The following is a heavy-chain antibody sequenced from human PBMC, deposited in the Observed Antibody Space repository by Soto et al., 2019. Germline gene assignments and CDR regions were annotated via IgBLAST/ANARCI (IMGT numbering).Heavy chain of an antibody. D-gene: IGHD5-12*01. CDR1: GGTFSIYT. V-gene: IGHV1-69*02. Sequence: ASVKVSCKASGGTFSIYTISWVRQAPGQGLEWMGRIIPILGIANYAQKFQGRVTITADKSTSTAYMELSSLRSEDTAVYYCARVGGGYDPTNPYYYYMDVWGKGTTVTVSS. CDR3: ARVGGGYDPTNPYYYYMDV. CDR2: IIPILGIA. J-gene: IGHJ6*03.